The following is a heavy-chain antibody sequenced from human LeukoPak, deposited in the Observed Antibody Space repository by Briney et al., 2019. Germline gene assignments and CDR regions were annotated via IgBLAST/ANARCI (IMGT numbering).Heavy chain of an antibody. V-gene: IGHV1-8*01. CDR3: ARGAQYQLLYKATYNWFDP. CDR2: MNPNSGNT. J-gene: IGHJ5*02. D-gene: IGHD2-2*02. Sequence: ASVKVSCKASGYTLTSYDINWVRQATGQGLEWMGWMNPNSGNTGYAQKFQGRVTMTRNTSISTAYMELSSLKSEDTAVYYCARGAQYQLLYKATYNWFDPWGQGTLVTVSS. CDR1: GYTLTSYD.